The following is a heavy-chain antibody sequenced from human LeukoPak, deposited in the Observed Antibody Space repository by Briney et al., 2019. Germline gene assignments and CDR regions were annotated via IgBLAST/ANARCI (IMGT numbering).Heavy chain of an antibody. CDR2: IYYSGGT. CDR3: ARGELYSSSVEGYYYMDV. CDR1: GGSISSSSYY. J-gene: IGHJ6*03. D-gene: IGHD6-13*01. Sequence: PSETLSLTCTVSGGSISSSSYYWGWIRQPPGKGLEWIGYIYYSGGTNYNPSLKSRVTISVDTSKNQFSLKLSSVTAADTAVYYCARGELYSSSVEGYYYMDVWGKGTTATVSS. V-gene: IGHV4-61*05.